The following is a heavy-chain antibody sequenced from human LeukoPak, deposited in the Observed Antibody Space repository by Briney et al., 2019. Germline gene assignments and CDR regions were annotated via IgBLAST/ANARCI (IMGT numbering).Heavy chain of an antibody. CDR3: ARSRYYDSSGYYPPSYYYYMDV. J-gene: IGHJ6*03. D-gene: IGHD3-22*01. Sequence: ASVKVSCKASGYTFTSYGISWVRQAPGQGLEWMGWISAYNGNTNYAQKFQGRVTITTDESTSTAYMELSSLRSEDTAVYYCARSRYYDSSGYYPPSYYYYMDVWGKGTTVTVSS. CDR1: GYTFTSYG. CDR2: ISAYNGNT. V-gene: IGHV1-18*01.